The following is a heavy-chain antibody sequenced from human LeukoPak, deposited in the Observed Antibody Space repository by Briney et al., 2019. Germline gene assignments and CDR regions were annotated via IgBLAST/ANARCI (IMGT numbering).Heavy chain of an antibody. Sequence: ASVKVSCKASGYTFTNYGYSWVRRAPGQGLEWMGWINTNTGNPTYAQGFTGRFVFSLDTSVSTAYLQISSLKAEDTAIYYCASSVKDYYYDSGGSWTDEYFQHWGQGTLVTVSS. V-gene: IGHV7-4-1*02. J-gene: IGHJ1*01. D-gene: IGHD3-22*01. CDR2: INTNTGNP. CDR1: GYTFTNYG. CDR3: ASSVKDYYYDSGGSWTDEYFQH.